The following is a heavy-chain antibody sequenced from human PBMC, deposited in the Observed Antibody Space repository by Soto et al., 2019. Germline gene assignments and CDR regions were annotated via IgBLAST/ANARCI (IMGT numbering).Heavy chain of an antibody. CDR1: GFSFSDYW. Sequence: EVQLVESGGGLVQPGGSLRLSCAASGFSFSDYWMTWVRQAPGKGLEWVANIKQDGSEKYYVDPVKGRFTISRDNAMSSLYLQMNSLRSEDTAVYFCAADPRPQLVPIDSWGQGTLVTVSS. CDR2: IKQDGSEK. CDR3: AADPRPQLVPIDS. V-gene: IGHV3-7*01. J-gene: IGHJ4*02. D-gene: IGHD6-6*01.